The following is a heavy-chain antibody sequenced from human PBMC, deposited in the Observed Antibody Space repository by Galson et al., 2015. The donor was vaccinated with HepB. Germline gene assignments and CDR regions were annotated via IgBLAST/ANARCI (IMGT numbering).Heavy chain of an antibody. CDR2: ISYDGSNK. J-gene: IGHJ4*02. D-gene: IGHD4-17*01. CDR3: AREDYGDYSFDY. Sequence: SLRLSCAASGFTFSSYAMHWVRQAPGKGLEWVAVISYDGSNKYYADSVKGRFTISRDNSKNTLYLQMNSLRAEDTAVYYCAREDYGDYSFDYWGQGTLVTVSS. CDR1: GFTFSSYA. V-gene: IGHV3-30-3*01.